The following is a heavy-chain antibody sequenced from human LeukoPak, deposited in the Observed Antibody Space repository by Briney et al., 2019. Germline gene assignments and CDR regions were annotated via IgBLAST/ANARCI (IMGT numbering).Heavy chain of an antibody. CDR3: AKDLRYGGNLNWFDP. J-gene: IGHJ5*02. CDR1: GFTFSSYA. CDR2: ISGSGGST. Sequence: GGSLRLSCAASGFTFSSYAMSWVRQAPGKGLEWVSAISGSGGSTYYADSVKGRFAISRDNSKNTLYLQMNSLRAEDTAVYYCAKDLRYGGNLNWFDPWGQGTLVTVSS. V-gene: IGHV3-23*01. D-gene: IGHD4-23*01.